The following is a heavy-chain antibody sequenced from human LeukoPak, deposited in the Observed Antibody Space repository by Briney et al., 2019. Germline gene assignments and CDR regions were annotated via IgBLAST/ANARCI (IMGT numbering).Heavy chain of an antibody. D-gene: IGHD5-24*01. CDR3: ARGRDGYTISDY. CDR2: IYYSGST. J-gene: IGHJ4*02. Sequence: SETLSLTCTVPGGSISSYYWSWIRQPPGKGLEWIGYIYYSGSTNYNPSLKSRVTISVDTSKNQFSLKLSSVTAADTAVYYCARGRDGYTISDYWGQGTLVTVSS. V-gene: IGHV4-59*01. CDR1: GGSISSYY.